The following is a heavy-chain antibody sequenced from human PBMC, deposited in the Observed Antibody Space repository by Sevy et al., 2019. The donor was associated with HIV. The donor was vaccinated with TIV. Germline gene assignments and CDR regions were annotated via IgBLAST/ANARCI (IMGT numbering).Heavy chain of an antibody. CDR1: RFTFNGYG. CDR2: IRYGGSNK. D-gene: IGHD2-8*02. Sequence: GGSLRLSCAASRFTFNGYGMTWVRQAPGKGLEWVAVIRYGGSNKYYADSVKGRFTISRDDSKSTLYLQMNSLTAEDTALYYCARGTPAFCIGGVCFNWFDPWGQGTLVTVSS. CDR3: ARGTPAFCIGGVCFNWFDP. J-gene: IGHJ5*02. V-gene: IGHV3-30*02.